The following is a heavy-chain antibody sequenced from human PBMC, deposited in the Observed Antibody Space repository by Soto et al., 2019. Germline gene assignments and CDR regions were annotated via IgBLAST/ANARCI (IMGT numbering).Heavy chain of an antibody. Sequence: QVQLVQSGAEMKKPGSSVKVSCQTSGGTFNTYAMNWVRQAPGQGPEWMGDISPMFGAANYAPKFQGRVTITADESTSTSYMQLSSLTSEDTALYFCAREVQVHTPAFVYWGQGTLVPVSS. J-gene: IGHJ4*02. CDR1: GGTFNTYA. V-gene: IGHV1-69*19. CDR2: ISPMFGAA. CDR3: AREVQVHTPAFVY. D-gene: IGHD3-10*01.